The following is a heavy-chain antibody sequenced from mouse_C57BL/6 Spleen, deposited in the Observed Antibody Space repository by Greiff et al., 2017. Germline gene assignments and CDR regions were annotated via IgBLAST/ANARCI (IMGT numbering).Heavy chain of an antibody. CDR2: IYPRDGST. J-gene: IGHJ2*01. V-gene: IGHV1-78*01. CDR3: ARWTVVSYYFDD. CDR1: GYTFTDHP. D-gene: IGHD1-1*01. Sequence: VKLQESDAELVKPGASVKISCKVSGYTFTDHPIHWMKQRPEQGLEWIGYIYPRDGSTKYNEKFKGKATLTADKSSSTAYMQLNSLTSEDSAVYFCARWTVVSYYFDDWGQGTTLTVPS.